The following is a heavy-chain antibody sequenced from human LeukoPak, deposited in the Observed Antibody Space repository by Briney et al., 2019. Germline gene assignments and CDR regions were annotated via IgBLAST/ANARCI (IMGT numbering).Heavy chain of an antibody. D-gene: IGHD3-22*01. V-gene: IGHV4-59*11. CDR2: ISYRGRT. J-gene: IGHJ3*02. Sequence: SETLSLTCTVSGGSISSLYWSWIRQPPGKGLEWIGYISYRGRTNYNPSLKSRVTISVDTSKNQFSLRVSSVTAADTAVYYCARDYYYDSSSEDAFDIWGQGTMVTVSP. CDR1: GGSISSLY. CDR3: ARDYYYDSSSEDAFDI.